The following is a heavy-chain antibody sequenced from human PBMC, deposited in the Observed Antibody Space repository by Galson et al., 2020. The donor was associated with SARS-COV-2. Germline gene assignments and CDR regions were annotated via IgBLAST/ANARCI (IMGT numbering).Heavy chain of an antibody. J-gene: IGHJ3*01. CDR2: ISRKGDTT. V-gene: IGHV3-23*01. D-gene: IGHD3-16*01. CDR1: GLPFSSHC. CDR3: AQVPLLSLILFGGVPLNAFDV. Sequence: GGSLRLSCAASGLPFSSHCMTWVRQAPGKGLEWVSSISRKGDTTYYADSVKGRFTVSRDNSKNTLYLQMTSLRAEDTAEYYCAQVPLLSLILFGGVPLNAFDVWGQGTKVTVSS.